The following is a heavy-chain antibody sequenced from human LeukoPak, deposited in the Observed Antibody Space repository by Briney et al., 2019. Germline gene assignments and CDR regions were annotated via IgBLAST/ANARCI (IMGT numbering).Heavy chain of an antibody. J-gene: IGHJ4*01. V-gene: IGHV4-59*08. CDR1: GGSISGYY. D-gene: IGHD6-19*01. CDR3: ARHMYSSGWYYFDY. Sequence: PSETLSLTCTVSGGSISGYYWSWVRQPPGKGLEWVGYIYYSGITNYNPSLKSRVTISVDTSKNQFSLKLSSVTAADTAVYYCARHMYSSGWYYFDYWGHGTLVTVSS. CDR2: IYYSGIT.